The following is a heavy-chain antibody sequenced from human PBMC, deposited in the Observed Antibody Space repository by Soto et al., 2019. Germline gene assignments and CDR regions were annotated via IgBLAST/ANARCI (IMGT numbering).Heavy chain of an antibody. CDR3: AAKGRSSGWYADDY. Sequence: ASVKVSCKASGYTFTSYDINWVRQATGQGLEWMGWMNPNSGNTGYAQKFQGRVTMTRNTPISTAYMELSSLRSEDTAVYYCAAKGRSSGWYADDYWGQGTLVTVSS. CDR2: MNPNSGNT. V-gene: IGHV1-8*01. J-gene: IGHJ4*02. CDR1: GYTFTSYD. D-gene: IGHD6-19*01.